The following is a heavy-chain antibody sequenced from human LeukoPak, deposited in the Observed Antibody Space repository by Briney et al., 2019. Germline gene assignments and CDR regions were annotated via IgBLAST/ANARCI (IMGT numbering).Heavy chain of an antibody. CDR2: ISSSSSYI. V-gene: IGHV3-21*01. D-gene: IGHD3-22*01. CDR3: ARVREYYYDSSGYYYAFDY. CDR1: GFTFSSYS. J-gene: IGHJ4*02. Sequence: GGSLRLSCAASGFTFSSYSMNWVRQAPGKGLEWVSSISSSSSYIYYADSAKGRFTISRDNAKNSLYLQMNSLRAEDTAVYYCARVREYYYDSSGYYYAFDYWGQGTLITVSS.